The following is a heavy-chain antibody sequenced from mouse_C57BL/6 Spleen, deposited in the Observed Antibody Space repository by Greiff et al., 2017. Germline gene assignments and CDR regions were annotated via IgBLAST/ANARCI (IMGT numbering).Heavy chain of an antibody. CDR3: ARLYDGYYEDY. CDR1: GFTFSSYG. CDR2: ISSGGSYT. V-gene: IGHV5-6*01. Sequence: EVQRVESGGDLVKPGGSLKLSCAASGFTFSSYGMSWVRQTPDKRLEWVATISSGGSYTYYPDSVKGRFTISRDNAKNTLYLQMSSLKSEDTAMYYCARLYDGYYEDYWGQGTTLTVSS. D-gene: IGHD2-3*01. J-gene: IGHJ2*01.